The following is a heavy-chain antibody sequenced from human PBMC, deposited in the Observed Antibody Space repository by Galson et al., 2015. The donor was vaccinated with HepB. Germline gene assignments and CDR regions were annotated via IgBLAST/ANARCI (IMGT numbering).Heavy chain of an antibody. D-gene: IGHD6-13*01. J-gene: IGHJ4*02. V-gene: IGHV3-72*01. Sequence: SLRLSCAASGFAFSDHYMDWVRQAPGKGLEWVGRIRKKTNSYTTEYAASVKGRFTISRDDSKDSLFLQMNSLKTEDTALYYCARVSSSLHFDSWGQGTLVTVSS. CDR2: IRKKTNSYTT. CDR3: ARVSSSLHFDS. CDR1: GFAFSDHY.